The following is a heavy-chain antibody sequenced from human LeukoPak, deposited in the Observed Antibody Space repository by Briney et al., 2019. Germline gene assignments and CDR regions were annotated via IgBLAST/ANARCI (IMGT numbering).Heavy chain of an antibody. CDR2: FYYSGST. Sequence: SETPSPTRPVSGGSLSSFFLRWIPPPPGEGLGWVGFFYYSGSTNYNPSLKSRVTISVDTSKNQFSLKLSSVTAADTAVYYCAREQGYDFWSGYHDAFDIWGQGTMVTVSS. J-gene: IGHJ3*02. CDR3: AREQGYDFWSGYHDAFDI. D-gene: IGHD3-3*01. V-gene: IGHV4-59*01. CDR1: GGSLSSFF.